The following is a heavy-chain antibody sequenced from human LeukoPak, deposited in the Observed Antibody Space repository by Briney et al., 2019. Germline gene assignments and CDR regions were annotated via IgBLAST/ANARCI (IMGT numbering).Heavy chain of an antibody. V-gene: IGHV3-23*01. J-gene: IGHJ4*02. CDR3: ARLGSGYDY. D-gene: IGHD3-22*01. CDR1: GFTFSSYA. CDR2: ISGSGGST. Sequence: GGSLRLSCAASGFTFSSYAMSWVRQAPGKGLEWVSAISGSGGSTYYADSVKGRFTISRDNAKNSLYLQMNSLRAEDTAVYYCARLGSGYDYWGQGTLVTVSS.